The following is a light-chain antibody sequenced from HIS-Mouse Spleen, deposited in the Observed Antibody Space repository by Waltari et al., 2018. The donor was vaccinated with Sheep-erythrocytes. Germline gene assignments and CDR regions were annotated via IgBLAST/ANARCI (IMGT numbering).Light chain of an antibody. V-gene: IGKV1-27*01. Sequence: DIQMTQSPYSLSASVGDRVTITFRASQGINNYLAWYQQKPGKVPKLLIYAASTFQSGVPSRFSGSGSGTDFTLTNSSLQPEDVATYYCQKYNSAPLTFGGGTKVEIK. CDR3: QKYNSAPLT. CDR1: QGINNY. J-gene: IGKJ4*01. CDR2: AAS.